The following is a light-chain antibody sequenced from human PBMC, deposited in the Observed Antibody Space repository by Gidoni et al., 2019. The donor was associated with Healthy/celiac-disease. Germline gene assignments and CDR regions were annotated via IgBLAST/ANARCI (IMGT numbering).Light chain of an antibody. CDR2: AAS. CDR3: RQYYRYPRT. Sequence: AIRMTQSPSSLSASTGDRVTITCRASQGISSYLAWYQQKPGKAPKLLIYAASTLQSGVPSRFSGSGSGTDFTLTISCLQSEDFATYYCRQYYRYPRTFGQGTKVELK. CDR1: QGISSY. J-gene: IGKJ1*01. V-gene: IGKV1-8*01.